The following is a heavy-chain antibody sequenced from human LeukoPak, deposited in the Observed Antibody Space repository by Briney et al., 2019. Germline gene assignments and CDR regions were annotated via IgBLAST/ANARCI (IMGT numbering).Heavy chain of an antibody. Sequence: ASVKVSCKAYGYTFTGYYMHWVRQAPGQGLEWMGWINPNSGGTNYAQKFQGRVTMTRDTSISTAYMELSRLRSDDTAVYYCARDGVYYDFWSGYPGHFDYWGQGTLVTVSS. CDR2: INPNSGGT. CDR3: ARDGVYYDFWSGYPGHFDY. D-gene: IGHD3-3*01. J-gene: IGHJ4*02. V-gene: IGHV1-2*02. CDR1: GYTFTGYY.